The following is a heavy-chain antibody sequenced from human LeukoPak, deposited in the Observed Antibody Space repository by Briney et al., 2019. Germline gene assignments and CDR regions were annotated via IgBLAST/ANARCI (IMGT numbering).Heavy chain of an antibody. CDR2: IDWDDDK. D-gene: IGHD1-26*01. CDR1: GFSLITTGVR. Sequence: SGPALVKPTQTLTLTCTFSGFSLITTGVRMSWIRQPPGKALEWLARIDWDDDKFYSASLKTRLTISKDDSKHQVVLALTNMDPVDTSTYYCVRFTGSYSDFWGQRILVTVSS. CDR3: VRFTGSYSDF. J-gene: IGHJ4*02. V-gene: IGHV2-70*04.